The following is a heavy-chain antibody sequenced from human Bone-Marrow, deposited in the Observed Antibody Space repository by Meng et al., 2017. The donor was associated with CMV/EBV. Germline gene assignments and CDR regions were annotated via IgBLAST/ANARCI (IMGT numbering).Heavy chain of an antibody. D-gene: IGHD2-2*01. J-gene: IGHJ4*02. CDR3: ARGDIVVVPAARVDY. CDR1: GFTFSSYA. CDR2: ISYDGSNK. Sequence: GGSLRLSCAASGFTFSSYAMHWVRQAPGKGLEWVAVISYDGSNKYYADSVKGRFTISRDNSKNTLYLQMNSLRAEYTAVYYCARGDIVVVPAARVDYWGQGTLVTASS. V-gene: IGHV3-30-3*01.